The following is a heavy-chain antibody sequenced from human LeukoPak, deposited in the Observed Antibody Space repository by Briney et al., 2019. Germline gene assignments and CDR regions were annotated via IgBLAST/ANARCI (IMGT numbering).Heavy chain of an antibody. CDR3: ARRDWGYYYTMDL. J-gene: IGHJ6*01. CDR1: GGSIRSYY. V-gene: IGHV4-59*01. D-gene: IGHD3/OR15-3a*01. Sequence: SETLSLTCTVSGGSIRSYYWSWIRQPPGKGLEWIGYIYYSGSTNYNPSLKSRVTISLDTSKNHFSLKLSSVTAADTAVYYCARRDWGYYYTMDLWVQGTTVTVSS. CDR2: IYYSGST.